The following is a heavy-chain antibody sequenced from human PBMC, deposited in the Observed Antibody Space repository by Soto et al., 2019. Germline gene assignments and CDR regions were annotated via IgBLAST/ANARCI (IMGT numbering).Heavy chain of an antibody. J-gene: IGHJ4*02. D-gene: IGHD3-3*01. CDR3: ARENYDFWSGGLDY. CDR2: IYYSGST. Sequence: KTSETLSLTCTVSGGSISSYYWSWIRQPPGKGLEWIGYIYYSGSTNYNPSLKSRVTISVDTSKNQFSLKLSSVTAADTAVYYCARENYDFWSGGLDYWGQGTLVTVSS. CDR1: GGSISSYY. V-gene: IGHV4-59*01.